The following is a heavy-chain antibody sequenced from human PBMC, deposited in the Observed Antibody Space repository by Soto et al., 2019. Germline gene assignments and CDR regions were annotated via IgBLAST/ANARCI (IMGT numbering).Heavy chain of an antibody. Sequence: SETLSLTCAVSGGSISSYYWSWIRQPPGKGLEWIGYIHYSGSTNYNPSLKSRVTISVDTSKNQFSLKLSFVSGADAAVYYCAGRWGRSFDYWGQGTLVTVSS. V-gene: IGHV4-59*08. CDR3: AGRWGRSFDY. CDR1: GGSISSYY. D-gene: IGHD2-15*01. J-gene: IGHJ4*02. CDR2: IHYSGST.